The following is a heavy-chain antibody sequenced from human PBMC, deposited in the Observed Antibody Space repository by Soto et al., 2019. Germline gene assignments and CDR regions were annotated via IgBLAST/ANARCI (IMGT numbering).Heavy chain of an antibody. CDR3: ARMASTGCYIRGHFDH. CDR1: GFTFSDYA. Sequence: EVHLLESGGGLVQPGGSVRLSCAASGFTFSDYAMTWVRQAPGRGLERVSAIGGNGALTYYADSLKGRFTISRDNYKNLVSVQMTGLRGDDTAIYYCARMASTGCYIRGHFDHWGQGTLITVSS. J-gene: IGHJ4*02. D-gene: IGHD2-2*01. CDR2: IGGNGALT. V-gene: IGHV3-23*01.